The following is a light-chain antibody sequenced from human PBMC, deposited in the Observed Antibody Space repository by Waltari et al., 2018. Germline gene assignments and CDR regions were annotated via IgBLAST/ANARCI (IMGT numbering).Light chain of an antibody. CDR3: MQSTHWPPWT. CDR2: MVS. CDR1: ERLVHTDGKIY. Sequence: DVVMTQSPLSLPVTLGQPASISCRSSERLVHTDGKIYLHWFQRRPGQSPRRLIYMVSQRDSMVPDRFRGSGSSTDFTLRISRVEAEDVGIYYCMQSTHWPPWTFGQVTKLEI. J-gene: IGKJ1*01. V-gene: IGKV2-30*02.